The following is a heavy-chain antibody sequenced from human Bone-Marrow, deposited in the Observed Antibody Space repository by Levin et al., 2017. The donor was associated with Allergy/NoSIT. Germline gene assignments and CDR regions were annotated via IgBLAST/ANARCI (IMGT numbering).Heavy chain of an antibody. CDR2: IFYVGGT. J-gene: IGHJ4*02. D-gene: IGHD5-24*01. V-gene: IGHV4-59*01. CDR3: ALLRRDETY. CDR1: GGSIGSFY. Sequence: ESLKISCSVSGGSIGSFYWSWMRQSPGKGLEWIGYIFYVGGTSYNPSLQSRVTISIDKSRKQFSLKLSSVTAADTAMYYCALLRRDETYWGQGSLVTVSS.